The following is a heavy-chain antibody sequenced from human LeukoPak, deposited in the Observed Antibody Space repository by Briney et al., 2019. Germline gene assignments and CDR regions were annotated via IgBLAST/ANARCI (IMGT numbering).Heavy chain of an antibody. CDR2: IIPIFGTA. Sequence: ASVKVSCKASGGTFSSYAISWVRQAPGQGLEWMGGIIPIFGTANYAQKFQGRVTITADESTSTAYMELSSLRSEDTAVYYCARGGHPGRKTSQNIVMPGGYWGQGTLVTVSS. D-gene: IGHD2/OR15-2a*01. J-gene: IGHJ4*02. CDR3: ARGGHPGRKTSQNIVMPGGY. CDR1: GGTFSSYA. V-gene: IGHV1-69*13.